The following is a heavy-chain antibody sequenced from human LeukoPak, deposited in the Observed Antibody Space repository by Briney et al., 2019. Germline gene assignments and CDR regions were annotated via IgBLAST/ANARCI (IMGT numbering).Heavy chain of an antibody. Sequence: PGGPLRLSCAASGFTFSSYSMNWVRQAPGKGLEWVSSISSSSSYIYYADSVKGRFTISRDNAKNSLYLQMNSLRAEDTAVYYCARDPYSSGWLTRGYWGEGTLVTVSS. CDR1: GFTFSSYS. J-gene: IGHJ4*02. V-gene: IGHV3-21*01. CDR2: ISSSSSYI. D-gene: IGHD6-19*01. CDR3: ARDPYSSGWLTRGY.